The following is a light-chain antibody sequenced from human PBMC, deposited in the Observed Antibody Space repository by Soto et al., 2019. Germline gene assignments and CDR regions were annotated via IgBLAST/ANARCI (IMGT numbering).Light chain of an antibody. Sequence: EIVLTQSPGTLSLSPGERATLSCRASQSVSSSSLTWYQQKPGQAPRLLIYGASTRATGIPDRFSGSGSGTDFTLTISRLEPEDFAVYYCQQYGSSSTFGQGTRLEIK. CDR2: GAS. CDR3: QQYGSSST. J-gene: IGKJ5*01. V-gene: IGKV3-20*01. CDR1: QSVSSSS.